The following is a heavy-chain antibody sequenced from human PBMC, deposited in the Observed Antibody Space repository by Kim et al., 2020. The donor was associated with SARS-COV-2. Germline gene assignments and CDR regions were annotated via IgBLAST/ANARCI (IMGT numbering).Heavy chain of an antibody. CDR2: IYYSGST. D-gene: IGHD6-13*01. Sequence: SETLSLTCTVSGGSISSSSYYWGWIRQPPGKGLEWIGSIYYSGSTYYNPSLKSRVTISVDTSKNQFSLKLSSVTAADTAVYYCARPDSRNWFEPWGQGTL. CDR1: GGSISSSSYY. J-gene: IGHJ5*02. V-gene: IGHV4-39*01. CDR3: ARPDSRNWFEP.